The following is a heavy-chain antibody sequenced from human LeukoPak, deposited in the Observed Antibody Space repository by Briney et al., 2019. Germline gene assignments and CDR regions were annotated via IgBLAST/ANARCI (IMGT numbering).Heavy chain of an antibody. CDR2: IRYDGSDK. D-gene: IGHD4/OR15-4a*01. V-gene: IGHV3-30*02. CDR1: GFTFSSYG. Sequence: GGSLRLSCAASGFTFSSYGMHWVRQAPGKGLEWVAFIRYDGSDKYYADSVKGRFTISRDNSKNTLYLQMNSLRAEDTAVYYCARRAGAYSHPYDYWGQGTLVTVSS. CDR3: ARRAGAYSHPYDY. J-gene: IGHJ4*02.